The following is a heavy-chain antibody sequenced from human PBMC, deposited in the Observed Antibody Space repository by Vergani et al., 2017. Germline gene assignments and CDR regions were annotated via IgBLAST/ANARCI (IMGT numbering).Heavy chain of an antibody. V-gene: IGHV3-21*04. D-gene: IGHD3-10*01. CDR2: ISSGGGAI. Sequence: VHLVESGGGVVQPGRSLRLSCVVSGFTSSYYGMHWVRQAPGKGLEWVATISSGGGAIFYADSVTGRFTISRDNSTNTLFLQMNSLKDEDTAVYYCTTAWGLYYLHGEYFQYWGRGTLVSVSS. J-gene: IGHJ1*01. CDR3: TTAWGLYYLHGEYFQY. CDR1: GFTSSYYG.